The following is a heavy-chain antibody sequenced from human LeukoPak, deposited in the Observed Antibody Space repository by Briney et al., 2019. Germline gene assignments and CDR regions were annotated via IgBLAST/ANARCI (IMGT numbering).Heavy chain of an antibody. CDR3: ARPDYYDSSGHFDY. CDR2: MNPNSGNT. CDR1: GYTFTSYD. D-gene: IGHD3-22*01. J-gene: IGHJ4*02. V-gene: IGHV1-8*03. Sequence: GASVKVSCKASGYTFTSYDINWVRQATGQGLEWMGWMNPNSGNTGYAQKFQGRVTITRNTSISTAYMELSSLRSEDTAVYYCARPDYYDSSGHFDYWGQGTLVTVSS.